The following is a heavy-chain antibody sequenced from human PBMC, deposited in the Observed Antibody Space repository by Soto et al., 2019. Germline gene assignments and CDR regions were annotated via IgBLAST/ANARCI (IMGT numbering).Heavy chain of an antibody. CDR1: GASISSGDYS. V-gene: IGHV4-30-2*02. D-gene: IGHD4-17*01. J-gene: IGHJ4*02. CDR2: IYHSGRT. CDR3: AKDMKWGGMTTIHYFDS. Sequence: SETLSLTCAVSGASISSGDYSWSWIRQPPGKGLEWIGYIYHSGRTIYNPSLKSRVTISIDRSKDQFSLFLQMNSLRPDDTALYYCAKDMKWGGMTTIHYFDSWGQGTLVTVSS.